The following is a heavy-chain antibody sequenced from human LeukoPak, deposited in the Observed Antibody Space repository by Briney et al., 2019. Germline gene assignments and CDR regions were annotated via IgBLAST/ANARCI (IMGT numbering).Heavy chain of an antibody. V-gene: IGHV3-30*04. D-gene: IGHD3-9*01. CDR2: ISYDGSNK. Sequence: QPGGSLRLSCAASGFTFSSYAVHWVRQAPGKGLEWVAVISYDGSNKYYADSVKGRFTISRDNSKNTLYLQMNSLRAEDTAVYYCARDGNDVLTGYYYYYYYMDVWGKGTTVTVSS. CDR1: GFTFSSYA. J-gene: IGHJ6*03. CDR3: ARDGNDVLTGYYYYYYYMDV.